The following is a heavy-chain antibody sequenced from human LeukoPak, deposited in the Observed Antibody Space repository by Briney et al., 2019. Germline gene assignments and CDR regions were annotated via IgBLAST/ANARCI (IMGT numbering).Heavy chain of an antibody. V-gene: IGHV5-51*01. D-gene: IGHD3-22*01. Sequence: GESLKISCKHSEYSFPNYCIGWVRQMPGKGLEWMGIIYPGDSDTRYSPSFQGQVTISADKSIGTAYLQWSSLKASDTAMYYCAPYDSSGYGAFDIWGQGTMVTVSS. J-gene: IGHJ3*02. CDR3: APYDSSGYGAFDI. CDR1: EYSFPNYC. CDR2: IYPGDSDT.